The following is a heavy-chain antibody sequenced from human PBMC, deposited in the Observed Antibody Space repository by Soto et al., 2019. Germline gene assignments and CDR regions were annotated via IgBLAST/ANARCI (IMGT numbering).Heavy chain of an antibody. V-gene: IGHV1-2*02. J-gene: IGHJ6*02. CDR2: INPDSGGT. CDR1: GYSFTDHY. Sequence: QVQLVQSGAEVKKPGASVRVSCKASGYSFTDHYMHWVRQAPGQGLEWIGWINPDSGGTDYAQKFQGRVTMTRDTSIRTAYMVLSRLKSDDTAVYYCAKERQQLRLGYYRMDVWGQGTTVIVSS. D-gene: IGHD6-13*01. CDR3: AKERQQLRLGYYRMDV.